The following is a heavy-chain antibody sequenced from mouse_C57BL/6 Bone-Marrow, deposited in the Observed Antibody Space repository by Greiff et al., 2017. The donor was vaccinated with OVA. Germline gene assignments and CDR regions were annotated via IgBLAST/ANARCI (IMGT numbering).Heavy chain of an antibody. Sequence: QVQLQQSGAELVKPGASVKLSCKASGYTFTSYWMQWVKQRPGQGLEWIGEIDPSDSYTNYNQKFKGKATLTVDTSSSTAYMQLSSLTSEDSAVYYCARSRGAVGTWFAYWGQGTLVTVST. CDR2: IDPSDSYT. D-gene: IGHD3-3*01. V-gene: IGHV1-50*01. J-gene: IGHJ3*01. CDR3: ARSRGAVGTWFAY. CDR1: GYTFTSYW.